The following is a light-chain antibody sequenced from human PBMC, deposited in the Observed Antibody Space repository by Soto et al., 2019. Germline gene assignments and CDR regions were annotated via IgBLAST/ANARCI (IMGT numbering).Light chain of an antibody. CDR2: GAS. V-gene: IGKV3-15*01. Sequence: EIVMTQSPATLSVSPGERVTLSCRASQSVSSNLAWYQQKPGQAPRPLIYGASTRATGIPARFSGSRAGTGFTLTISSLQSEDLAVNYCPQYNNWPRTFGQGTK. CDR3: PQYNNWPRT. J-gene: IGKJ1*01. CDR1: QSVSSN.